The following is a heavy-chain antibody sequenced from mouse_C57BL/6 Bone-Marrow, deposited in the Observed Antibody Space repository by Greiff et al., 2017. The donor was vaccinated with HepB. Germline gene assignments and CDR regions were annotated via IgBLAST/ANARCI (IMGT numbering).Heavy chain of an antibody. CDR2: IDPEDGET. D-gene: IGHD1-1*01. CDR1: GFNIKDYY. CDR3: ARCYYGSSYYFDY. J-gene: IGHJ2*01. V-gene: IGHV14-2*01. Sequence: VHVKQSGAELVKPGASVKLSCTASGFNIKDYYMHWVKQRTEQGLEWIGRIDPEDGETKYAPKFQGKATITADTSSNTAYLQLSSLTSEDTAVYYCARCYYGSSYYFDYWGQGTTLTVSS.